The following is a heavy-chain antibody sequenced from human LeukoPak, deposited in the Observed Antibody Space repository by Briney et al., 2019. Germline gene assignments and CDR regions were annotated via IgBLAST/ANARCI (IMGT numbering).Heavy chain of an antibody. V-gene: IGHV4-30-4*08. D-gene: IGHD2-15*01. CDR1: GGSISSGDYY. J-gene: IGHJ4*02. Sequence: PSETLSLTCTVSGGSISSGDYYWSWIRQPPGKGLEWIGYIYYSGSTYYNPSLKSRVTISVDTSKNQFSLKLSSVTAADTAVYYCARAFSNLGYCLDYWGQGTLVTVSS. CDR3: ARAFSNLGYCLDY. CDR2: IYYSGST.